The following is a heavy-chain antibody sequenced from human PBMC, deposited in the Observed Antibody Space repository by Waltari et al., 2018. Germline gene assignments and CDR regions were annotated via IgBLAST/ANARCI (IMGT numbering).Heavy chain of an antibody. CDR1: GGSISRNY. J-gene: IGHJ6*02. CDR3: ASFSVTAMVTHSYYYGMDV. CDR2: IYYSGST. D-gene: IGHD5-18*01. Sequence: QVQLQESGPGLVKPSETLSLTCSVSGGSISRNYWSWIRQPPGKGLEWIGYIYYSGSTNYTPSLKSRVTISGDTSKNHFSLRLSSVTAADTAVYYCASFSVTAMVTHSYYYGMDVWGQGTTVTVSS. V-gene: IGHV4-59*01.